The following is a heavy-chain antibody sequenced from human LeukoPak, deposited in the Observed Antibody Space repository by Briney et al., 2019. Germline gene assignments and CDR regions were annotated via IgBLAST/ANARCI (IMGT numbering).Heavy chain of an antibody. CDR2: VFASGGA. CDR1: GDSISAYY. V-gene: IGHV4-4*07. J-gene: IGHJ4*02. D-gene: IGHD4-17*01. Sequence: SETLSLTCTVSGDSISAYYWSWIRQAAGKGLDYIGRVFASGGANYSPSHENRVTMSVDTSKNQFSLRLRSVTAADTAMYYCARGRQNGDYFDHWDQGILVTVSS. CDR3: ARGRQNGDYFDH.